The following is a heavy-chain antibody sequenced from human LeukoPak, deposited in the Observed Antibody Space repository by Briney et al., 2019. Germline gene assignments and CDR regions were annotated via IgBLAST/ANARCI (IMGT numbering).Heavy chain of an antibody. J-gene: IGHJ4*02. CDR2: ISGSGGST. Sequence: GGSLRLSCAASGFTVSSYAMSWVRQAAGKGLEWVSAISGSGGSTYYAASVKGRFTISRDNSKNTLYLQMNSLRAEDTAVYYCAKTRPYYDSREFDYWGQGTLVTVSS. D-gene: IGHD3-22*01. V-gene: IGHV3-23*01. CDR1: GFTVSSYA. CDR3: AKTRPYYDSREFDY.